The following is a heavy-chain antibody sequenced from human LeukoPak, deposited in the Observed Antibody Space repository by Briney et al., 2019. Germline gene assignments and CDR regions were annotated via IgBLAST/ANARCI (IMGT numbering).Heavy chain of an antibody. J-gene: IGHJ4*02. CDR3: ARVAAGRYTNGLDY. Sequence: GASVKVSCMASGYTFTIYGISWVRQAPGQGLEWMGWISAYNGNTNYAQKLQGRVTITTDTSTSTAYMELRSLRSDDTAVYDCARVAAGRYTNGLDYWGQGTLVTVSS. D-gene: IGHD2-8*01. CDR1: GYTFTIYG. CDR2: ISAYNGNT. V-gene: IGHV1-18*01.